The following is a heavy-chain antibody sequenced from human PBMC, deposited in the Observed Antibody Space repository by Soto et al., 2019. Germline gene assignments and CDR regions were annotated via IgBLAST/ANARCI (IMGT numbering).Heavy chain of an antibody. CDR1: GFTFSSYG. CDR2: IWYDGSNK. J-gene: IGHJ5*02. CDR3: ARAGSPQFDPRIAATSFDP. Sequence: QVQLVESGGGVVQPGRSLRLSCAASGFTFSSYGMHWVRQAPGKGLEWVAVIWYDGSNKYYADSVKGRFTISRDNSKNTLYLQMNSLRAEDTAVYYCARAGSPQFDPRIAATSFDPWGQGTLVTVSS. V-gene: IGHV3-33*01. D-gene: IGHD6-13*01.